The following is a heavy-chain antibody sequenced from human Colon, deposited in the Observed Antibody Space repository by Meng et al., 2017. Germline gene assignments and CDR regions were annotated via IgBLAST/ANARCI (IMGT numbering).Heavy chain of an antibody. V-gene: IGHV3-23*01. CDR1: GFTFSSYA. CDR3: AKDLALIVGATLARYYYYGMDV. Sequence: GESLKISCAASGFTFSSYAMSWVRQAPGKGLEWVSAISGSGGITYYADSVKGRFTISRDNSKNTLYLQMNSLRAEDTAVYYCAKDLALIVGATLARYYYYGMDVWGQGTTVTVSS. J-gene: IGHJ6*02. CDR2: ISGSGGIT. D-gene: IGHD1-26*01.